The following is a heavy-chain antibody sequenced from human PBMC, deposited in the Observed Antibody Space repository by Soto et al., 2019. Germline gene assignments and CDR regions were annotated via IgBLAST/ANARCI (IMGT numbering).Heavy chain of an antibody. Sequence: PSETLSLTCTVSGGSINSYYLSWIRQPPGEGLEWIGYIYYSGSTNYNPSLKSRVTMSVDTSKNQFSLKLSSVTAADTAVYYCARGQGHYQGMDVWGQGTTVTVSS. J-gene: IGHJ6*02. CDR2: IYYSGST. V-gene: IGHV4-59*01. CDR1: GGSINSYY. CDR3: ARGQGHYQGMDV.